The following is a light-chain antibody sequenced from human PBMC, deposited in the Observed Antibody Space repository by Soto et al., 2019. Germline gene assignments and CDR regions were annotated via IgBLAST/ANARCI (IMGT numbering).Light chain of an antibody. J-gene: IGLJ1*01. CDR1: SDIGNYNL. CDR2: EFT. V-gene: IGLV2-23*02. Sequence: QSVLTQPASVSGSTGQSVTISCSGSDIGNYNLVSWYQHLPGRAPKLLIFEFTMRPSGISDHFSGSKSASTASLTISGLQAEDEGDYYCASYAGSRTYVFGSGTKVTVL. CDR3: ASYAGSRTYV.